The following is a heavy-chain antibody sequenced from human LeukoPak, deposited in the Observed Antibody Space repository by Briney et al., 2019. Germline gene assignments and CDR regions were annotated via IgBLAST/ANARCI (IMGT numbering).Heavy chain of an antibody. CDR1: GFTFSSYA. D-gene: IGHD2-2*01. Sequence: GGSLRLSCAASGFTFSSYAMSWVRQAPGEGLEWVSAISGSGGSTYYADSVKGRFTISRDNSKNTLYLQMNSLRAEDTAVYYCAKGSWYQLLSGDYWGQGTLVTVSS. V-gene: IGHV3-23*01. CDR3: AKGSWYQLLSGDY. J-gene: IGHJ4*02. CDR2: ISGSGGST.